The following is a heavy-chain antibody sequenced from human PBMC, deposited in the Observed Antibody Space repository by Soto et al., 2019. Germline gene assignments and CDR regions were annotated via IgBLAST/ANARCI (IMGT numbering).Heavy chain of an antibody. D-gene: IGHD5-18*01. CDR2: INPNSGGT. V-gene: IGHV1-2*02. CDR3: AREPLDTAMANFDY. Sequence: ASVKVSGKASGYTFTCYYMHWVRQAPGQGLEWMGWINPNSGGTNYAQKFQGRVTMTRDTSISTAYMELSRLRSDDTAVYYCAREPLDTAMANFDYWGQGTLVTVSS. CDR1: GYTFTCYY. J-gene: IGHJ4*02.